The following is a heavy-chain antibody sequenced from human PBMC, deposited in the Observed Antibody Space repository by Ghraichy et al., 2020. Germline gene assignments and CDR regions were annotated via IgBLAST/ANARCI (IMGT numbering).Heavy chain of an antibody. CDR2: INSDGSST. CDR1: GFTFSSYW. D-gene: IGHD5-24*01. Sequence: GGSLRLSCAASGFTFSSYWMHWVRQAPGKGLVWVSRINSDGSSTSYADSVKGRFTISRDNAKNTLYLQMNSLRAEDTAVYYCARGPRDALMFLDYWGQGTLVTVSS. J-gene: IGHJ4*02. CDR3: ARGPRDALMFLDY. V-gene: IGHV3-74*01.